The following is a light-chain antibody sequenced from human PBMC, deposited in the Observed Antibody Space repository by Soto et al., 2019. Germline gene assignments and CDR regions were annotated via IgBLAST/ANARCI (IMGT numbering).Light chain of an antibody. V-gene: IGKV3-20*01. CDR3: QQYGSSPRT. J-gene: IGKJ1*01. CDR1: RSVSSSY. Sequence: EIVLTQSPGTRSLSPGERATLSCRASRSVSSSYLAWYQQKPGQAPRLLIYGASSRATGIPDRFSGSGSGTDFTLTISRLEPEDFAVYYCQQYGSSPRTFGQGTKVDI. CDR2: GAS.